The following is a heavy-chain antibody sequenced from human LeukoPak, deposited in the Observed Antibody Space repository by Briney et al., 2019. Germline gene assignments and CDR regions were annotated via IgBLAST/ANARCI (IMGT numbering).Heavy chain of an antibody. CDR2: ISDSGDRT. Sequence: GVSLRLSCAASGFTFSSYALTWVRQGPGKGLEWVSSISDSGDRTHYADSVKGRFTISRVNSQNTLLLQMSNLRTEDTAVYYCANSSLGWGQGTLVTVSS. CDR3: ANSSLG. J-gene: IGHJ4*02. CDR1: GFTFSSYA. V-gene: IGHV3-23*01.